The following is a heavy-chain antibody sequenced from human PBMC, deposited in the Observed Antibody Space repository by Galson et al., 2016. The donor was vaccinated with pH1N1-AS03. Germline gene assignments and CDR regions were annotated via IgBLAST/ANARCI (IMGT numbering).Heavy chain of an antibody. J-gene: IGHJ4*02. Sequence: SLRLSCAASGFSFGDFALHWVRQAPGKGLEWVAFISYDGSEKYYADSVRGRVTISRDNSKNTVHLELNSLRGADTAVYYCARSLAAAGNYWGQGTLVIVSS. V-gene: IGHV3-30*04. CDR2: ISYDGSEK. CDR1: GFSFGDFA. CDR3: ARSLAAAGNY. D-gene: IGHD6-13*01.